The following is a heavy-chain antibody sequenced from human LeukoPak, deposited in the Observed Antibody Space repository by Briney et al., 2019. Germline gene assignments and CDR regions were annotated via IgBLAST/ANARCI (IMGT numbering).Heavy chain of an antibody. CDR1: GFTFPHHV. J-gene: IGHJ3*01. Sequence: GSLRLSCAASGFTFPHHVMNWVRPAPGKGLEWVSSITGGAVGTYHADSVKGRFSISRDNSKNTVTLQMNSLRAEDTAVYYCAVSITRDAFDVWGQGTMVTVSS. V-gene: IGHV3-23*01. D-gene: IGHD5-12*01. CDR2: ITGGAVGT. CDR3: AVSITRDAFDV.